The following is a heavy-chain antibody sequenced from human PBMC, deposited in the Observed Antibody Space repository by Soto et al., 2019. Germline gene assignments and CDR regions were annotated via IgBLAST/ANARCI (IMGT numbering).Heavy chain of an antibody. V-gene: IGHV3-23*01. CDR2: ISGSGGST. CDR1: GFTLSSYA. CDR3: AKTKMRHYYDSSGLGPLDY. Sequence: PGGSLRLSCAASGFTLSSYAMSWVRQAPGKGLEWVSAISGSGGSTYYADSVKGRFTISRDNSKNTLYLQMNSLRAEDTAVYYCAKTKMRHYYDSSGLGPLDYWGQGTLVTVSS. D-gene: IGHD3-22*01. J-gene: IGHJ4*02.